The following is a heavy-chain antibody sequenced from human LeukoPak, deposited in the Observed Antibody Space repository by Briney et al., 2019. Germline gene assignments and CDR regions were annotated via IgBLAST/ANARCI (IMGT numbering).Heavy chain of an antibody. Sequence: ASVKVSCKASGGTFSSYAISWVRQAPGQGLEWMGGIIPIFGTANYAQKFQGRVTITADKSTSTAYMELSSLRSGDTAVYYCARAPRYCSSTSCSLTLDPWGQGTLVTVSS. CDR3: ARAPRYCSSTSCSLTLDP. CDR2: IIPIFGTA. J-gene: IGHJ5*02. V-gene: IGHV1-69*06. CDR1: GGTFSSYA. D-gene: IGHD2-2*01.